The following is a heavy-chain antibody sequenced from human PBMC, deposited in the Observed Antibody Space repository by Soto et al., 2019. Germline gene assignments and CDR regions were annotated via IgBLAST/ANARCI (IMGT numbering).Heavy chain of an antibody. D-gene: IGHD2-2*01. V-gene: IGHV3-48*02. CDR1: GFTFRSYS. CDR2: IHNSSSTI. CDR3: ARGVQIIVLLPAAIDY. Sequence: EVQLVESGGGLVQPGESLRLSCAASGFTFRSYSMNWVRQAPGKGLEWVSYIHNSSSTIYYADSVRGRFTISRDNAKNSLYLQMNSLRDEDTAVYYCARGVQIIVLLPAAIDYWGQGTLVTVSS. J-gene: IGHJ4*02.